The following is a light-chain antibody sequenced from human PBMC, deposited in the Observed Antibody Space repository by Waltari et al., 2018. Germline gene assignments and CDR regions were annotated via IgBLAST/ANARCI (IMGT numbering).Light chain of an antibody. J-gene: IGKJ1*01. Sequence: DIQMTQSPSSLSASVGGRVTITCQASQDVKKYLNWYQHKPGKAPNLLIYDASNLMTGAPSRFSGSGSGTQFTFTINSLQPEDIGTYYCQQYESDPTFGQGTKVEI. V-gene: IGKV1-33*01. CDR2: DAS. CDR3: QQYESDPT. CDR1: QDVKKY.